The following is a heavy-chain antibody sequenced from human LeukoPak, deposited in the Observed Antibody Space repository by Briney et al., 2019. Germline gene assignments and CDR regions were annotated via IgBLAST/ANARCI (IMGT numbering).Heavy chain of an antibody. CDR2: IYHSGST. CDR3: ARLGEWFGFDP. Sequence: SETLSLTCTVSGYSISSGYYWGWIRQPPGKGLEWIGSIYHSGSTYYNPSLKSRVTISVDTSKNQFSLKLSSVTAADTAVYYCARLGEWFGFDPWGQGTLVTVSS. V-gene: IGHV4-38-2*02. CDR1: GYSISSGYY. D-gene: IGHD3-3*01. J-gene: IGHJ5*02.